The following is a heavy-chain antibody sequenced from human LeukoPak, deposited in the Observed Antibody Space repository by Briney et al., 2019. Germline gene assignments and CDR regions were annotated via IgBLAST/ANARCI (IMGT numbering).Heavy chain of an antibody. CDR3: ARGLHYYYFDY. Sequence: SETLSLTCAVYGGSFSGYYWSWIRQPPGKGLEWIGEINHSGSTNYNPSLKSRVTISVDTSKNQFSLKLSSVTAADTAVYYCARGLHYYYFDYWGQETLVTVSS. D-gene: IGHD3-10*01. J-gene: IGHJ4*02. CDR2: INHSGST. CDR1: GGSFSGYY. V-gene: IGHV4-34*01.